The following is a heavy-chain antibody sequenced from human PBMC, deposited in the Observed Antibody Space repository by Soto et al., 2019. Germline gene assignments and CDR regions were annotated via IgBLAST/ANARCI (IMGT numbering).Heavy chain of an antibody. J-gene: IGHJ4*02. CDR2: INPNSGDA. V-gene: IGHV1-2*04. CDR3: ATSRISVAVAGETEYYFDV. CDR1: GYIFTGYY. D-gene: IGHD6-19*01. Sequence: ASVKVSCKASGYIFTGYYMNWVRQAPGQGLEWMGWINPNSGDANYTQRFQGWVTMTRDTSISTAYMELSRLRSDDTAVYYCATSRISVAVAGETEYYFDVWGQGTLVTVSS.